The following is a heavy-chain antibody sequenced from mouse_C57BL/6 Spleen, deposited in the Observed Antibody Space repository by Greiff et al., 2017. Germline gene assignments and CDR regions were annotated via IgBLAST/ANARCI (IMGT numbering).Heavy chain of an antibody. Sequence: ESGPGLVKPSQSLSLTCSVTGYSITSGYYWNWIRQFPGNKLEWMGYISYDGSNNYNPSLKNRISITRDTSKNQFFLKLNSVTTEDTATYYCARRDYDYDDVDYWGQGTSVTVSS. CDR1: GYSITSGYY. D-gene: IGHD2-4*01. CDR3: ARRDYDYDDVDY. CDR2: ISYDGSN. V-gene: IGHV3-6*01. J-gene: IGHJ4*01.